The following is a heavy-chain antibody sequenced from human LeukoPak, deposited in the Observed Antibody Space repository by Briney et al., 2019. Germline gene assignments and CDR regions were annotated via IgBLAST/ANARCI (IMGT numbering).Heavy chain of an antibody. CDR2: INPSGGST. J-gene: IGHJ4*02. V-gene: IGHV1-46*01. CDR1: GYTFTSYY. Sequence: ASVKVSFKASGYTFTSYYMHWVRQAPGQGLEWMGIINPSGGSTSYAQKFQGRVTMTRDTSTSTVYMELSSLRSEDTAVYYCARDVGYGSGSTYFDYWGQGTLVTVSS. D-gene: IGHD3-10*01. CDR3: ARDVGYGSGSTYFDY.